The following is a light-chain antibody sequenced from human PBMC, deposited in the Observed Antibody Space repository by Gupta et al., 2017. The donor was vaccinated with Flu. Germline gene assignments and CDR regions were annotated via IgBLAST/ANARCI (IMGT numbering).Light chain of an antibody. Sequence: DIQMTQYPSSLSASVRDKVTITCRASQSVSSYLTWYQHIPGKAPNVLIYAASILQSGVPSRFIGSGSGTDFTLTISGLQPEDSAIYYCQQSDNTPWTFGQGTKVEIK. V-gene: IGKV1-39*01. CDR2: AAS. J-gene: IGKJ1*01. CDR3: QQSDNTPWT. CDR1: QSVSSY.